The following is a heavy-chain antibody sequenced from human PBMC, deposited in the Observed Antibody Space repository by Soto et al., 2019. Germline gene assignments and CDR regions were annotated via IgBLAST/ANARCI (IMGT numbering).Heavy chain of an antibody. J-gene: IGHJ4*02. CDR2: INPGTGFT. Sequence: ASVKVSCKASGYIFTTYYIHWVRQAPGQGLEWLGIINPGTGFTTYAQKFQGRVTLTRDTSTSTVYMDLSSLRSEDTAVYYCARGRFTKVNTWWYFDHWGQGALVTVSS. V-gene: IGHV1-46*01. CDR3: ARGRFTKVNTWWYFDH. CDR1: GYIFTTYY. D-gene: IGHD2-15*01.